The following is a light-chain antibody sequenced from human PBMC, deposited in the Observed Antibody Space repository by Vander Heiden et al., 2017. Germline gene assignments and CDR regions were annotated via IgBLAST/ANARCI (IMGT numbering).Light chain of an antibody. CDR1: NTNIGSGY. CDR2: RNH. CDR3: AAWDDSLSGRIV. J-gene: IGLJ3*02. V-gene: IGLV1-47*01. Sequence: QSMLTQSPSASETPGQRVTITCSGSNTNIGSGYVYWYQQFPGTAPKLLIYRNHQRPSGVPDRFTGSKSGTSASLAISGLRSEDEADYYCAAWDDSLSGRIVFGGGTKLTVL.